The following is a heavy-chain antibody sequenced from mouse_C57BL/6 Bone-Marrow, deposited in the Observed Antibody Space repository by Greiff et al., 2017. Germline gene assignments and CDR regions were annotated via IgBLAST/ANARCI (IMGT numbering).Heavy chain of an antibody. CDR2: IDPSDSYT. Sequence: QVQLQQPGAELVMPGASVKLSCKASGYTFTSYWMHWVKQRPGQGLEWIGEIDPSDSYTNYNQKFKGKSTLTVDKSSSTAYMQLSSLTSEDSAVXYCAREGLCGYRAWFAYWGQGTLVTVSA. J-gene: IGHJ3*01. CDR1: GYTFTSYW. D-gene: IGHD2-14*01. CDR3: AREGLCGYRAWFAY. V-gene: IGHV1-69*01.